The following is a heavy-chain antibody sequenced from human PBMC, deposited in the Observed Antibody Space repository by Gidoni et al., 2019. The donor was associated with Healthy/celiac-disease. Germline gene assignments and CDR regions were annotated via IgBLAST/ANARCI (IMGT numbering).Heavy chain of an antibody. CDR3: ARVWYYYDSSGPYAFDI. J-gene: IGHJ3*02. V-gene: IGHV3-21*01. Sequence: EVQLVESGGGLVKPGGSLRLSCAASGFTFSSYSMNWVRQAPGKGLEWVSSISSSSSYIYYADSVKGRFTISRDNAKNSLYLQMNSLRAEDTAVYYCARVWYYYDSSGPYAFDIWGQGTMVTVSS. D-gene: IGHD3-22*01. CDR2: ISSSSSYI. CDR1: GFTFSSYS.